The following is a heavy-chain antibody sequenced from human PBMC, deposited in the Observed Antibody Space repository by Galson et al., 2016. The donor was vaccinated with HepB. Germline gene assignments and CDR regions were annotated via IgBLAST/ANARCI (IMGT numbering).Heavy chain of an antibody. V-gene: IGHV2-5*01. J-gene: IGHJ4*02. CDR2: IYWNDDK. CDR3: AHRPSYSSGLTPLVDY. D-gene: IGHD6-19*01. CDR1: GFSLGTSGVG. Sequence: LVKPTQTLTLTCTFSGFSLGTSGVGVGWIRQPPGKALEWLALIYWNDDKRYSPSLKSRLTITKDTSKNQVVLTVTNMDPVDTAIYYCAHRPSYSSGLTPLVDYWGQGTLVTVSS.